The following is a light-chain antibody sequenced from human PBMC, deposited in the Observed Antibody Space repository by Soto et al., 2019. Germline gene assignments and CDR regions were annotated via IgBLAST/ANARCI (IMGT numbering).Light chain of an antibody. CDR2: AAS. Sequence: DIQMTQSPSSLSASVGDRVTITCRASQSIVTYLNWYLQKPGKAPKLLIYAASNLQSGVPSRFSGSGSGTDFTLTISSLQPEDFPPYFCQPSYSTPPWTFGQGTKVDIK. CDR3: QPSYSTPPWT. CDR1: QSIVTY. V-gene: IGKV1-39*01. J-gene: IGKJ1*01.